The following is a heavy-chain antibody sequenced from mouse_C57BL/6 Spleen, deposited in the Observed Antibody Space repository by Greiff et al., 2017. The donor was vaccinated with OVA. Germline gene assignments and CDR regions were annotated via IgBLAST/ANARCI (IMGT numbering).Heavy chain of an antibody. D-gene: IGHD1-1*01. Sequence: QVQLKQPGAELVKPGASVKVSCKASGYTFTSYWMHWVKQRPGQGLEWIGRIHPSDSDTNYNQKFKGKATLTVDKSSSTAYMQLSSLTSEDSAVYYCASYYYGSSYGYFDVWGTGTTVTVSS. CDR2: IHPSDSDT. V-gene: IGHV1-74*01. J-gene: IGHJ1*03. CDR3: ASYYYGSSYGYFDV. CDR1: GYTFTSYW.